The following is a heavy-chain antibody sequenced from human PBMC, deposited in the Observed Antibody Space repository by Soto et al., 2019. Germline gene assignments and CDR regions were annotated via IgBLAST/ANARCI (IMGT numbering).Heavy chain of an antibody. J-gene: IGHJ4*02. V-gene: IGHV3-23*01. CDR2: ISGSGGST. CDR1: GFTFSSYA. CDR3: AKVRAYSSSWYWPLYFDY. D-gene: IGHD6-13*01. Sequence: HPGGSLRLSCAASGFTFSSYAMSWVRQAPGKGLEWVSAISGSGGSTYYADSVKGRFTISRDNSKNTLYLQMNSLRAEDTAVYYCAKVRAYSSSWYWPLYFDYWGQGTLVTVSS.